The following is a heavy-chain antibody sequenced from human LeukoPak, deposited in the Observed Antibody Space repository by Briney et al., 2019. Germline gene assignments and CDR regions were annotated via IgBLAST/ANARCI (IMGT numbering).Heavy chain of an antibody. J-gene: IGHJ4*02. CDR2: ISGSGGST. D-gene: IGHD3-22*01. CDR1: GFTFSSYG. CDR3: AKDSPTYCYDSSGYPDY. Sequence: GGSLRLSCAASGFTFSSYGMSWVRQAPGKGLEWVSDISGSGGSTYYADSVKGRFTISRDNSKNTLYLKMNRLRAEDTAVYYCAKDSPTYCYDSSGYPDYWGQGTLVTVSS. V-gene: IGHV3-23*01.